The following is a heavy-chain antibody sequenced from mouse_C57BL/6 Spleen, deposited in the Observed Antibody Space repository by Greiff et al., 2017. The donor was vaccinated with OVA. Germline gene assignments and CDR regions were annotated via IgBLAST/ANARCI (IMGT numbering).Heavy chain of an antibody. Sequence: QVQLQQPGAELVMPGASVKLSCKASGYTFTSYWMHWVKQRPGQGLEWIGEIDPSDRYTNYNQKFKGKSTLTVDKSSSTAYMHLSSLTSYDSAVYYCARQYYGSSYDAIDYWGQGTSVTVSS. CDR3: ARQYYGSSYDAIDY. CDR1: GYTFTSYW. D-gene: IGHD1-1*01. J-gene: IGHJ4*01. CDR2: IDPSDRYT. V-gene: IGHV1-69*01.